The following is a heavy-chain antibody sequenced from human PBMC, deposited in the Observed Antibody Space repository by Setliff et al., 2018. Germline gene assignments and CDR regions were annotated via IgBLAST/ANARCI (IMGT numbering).Heavy chain of an antibody. J-gene: IGHJ5*02. Sequence: PSETLSLTCTVSGDSISSGTYYWSYWTWIRQPAGKGLEWIGHIYTGGSTNYNPSLKSRVTMSVDTSKNQFSLRLSSVTAADTAIYYCARDRLRGWFDPWGKGTLVTVSS. V-gene: IGHV4-61*09. CDR2: IYTGGST. CDR3: ARDRLRGWFDP. CDR1: GDSISSGTYY. D-gene: IGHD2-21*02.